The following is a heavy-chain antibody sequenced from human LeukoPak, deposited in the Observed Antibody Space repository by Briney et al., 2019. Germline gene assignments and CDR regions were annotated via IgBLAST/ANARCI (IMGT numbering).Heavy chain of an antibody. CDR1: GVSISGYY. D-gene: IGHD3-10*01. CDR3: ARDSPMVRGLIGYFDL. J-gene: IGHJ2*01. Sequence: PSETLSLTCTVSGVSISGYYWSWIRQPPGKGLEWIGYIYYSGSSNYNPSLKRRVTISVDTSKNQFALNLTSVTAADTAEYYCARDSPMVRGLIGYFDLWGRGTLVTVSS. V-gene: IGHV4-59*01. CDR2: IYYSGSS.